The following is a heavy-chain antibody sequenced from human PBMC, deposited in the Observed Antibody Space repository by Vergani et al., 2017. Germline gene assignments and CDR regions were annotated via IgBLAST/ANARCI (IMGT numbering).Heavy chain of an antibody. V-gene: IGHV3-23*01. CDR1: GFTFSSYA. Sequence: VQPGGSLRLSCAASGFTFSSYAMSWVRQAPGKGLEWVSAISGSGGSTYYADSVKGRFTISRDNSKNTLYLQMNSLRAEDTAVYYCAKDHTRQDYYDSSGYYDYWGQGTLVTVSS. CDR2: ISGSGGST. J-gene: IGHJ4*02. CDR3: AKDHTRQDYYDSSGYYDY. D-gene: IGHD3-22*01.